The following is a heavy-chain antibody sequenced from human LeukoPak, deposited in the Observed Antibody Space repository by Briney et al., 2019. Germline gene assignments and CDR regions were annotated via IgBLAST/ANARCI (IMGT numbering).Heavy chain of an antibody. Sequence: PGGSLRLSCTASGFTFSNAWMSWVRQAPGEGLEWIGRIKSKTYGGTTDYAAPVKGRFTISRDDSKNTLYLQMNSLKTEDTAVYYCSKYYYDSTGYYYGPADSGQGTLVTVSS. V-gene: IGHV3-15*01. CDR1: GFTFSNAW. J-gene: IGHJ4*02. D-gene: IGHD3-22*01. CDR3: SKYYYDSTGYYYGPAD. CDR2: IKSKTYGGTT.